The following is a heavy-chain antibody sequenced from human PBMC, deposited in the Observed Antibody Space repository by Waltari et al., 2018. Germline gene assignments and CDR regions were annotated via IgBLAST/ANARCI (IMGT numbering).Heavy chain of an antibody. CDR1: GGTFSSYP. CDR3: ARDGRFRYCSGGSCYGNWFDP. V-gene: IGHV1-69*04. Sequence: QVQLVQSGAEVKKPGSSVTVSCKASGGTFSSYPISWVRQAPGQCPEGMGRISPSLGIANYSQKFQGRGTITADKSTSTAYMELSSLRSEDTAVYYCARDGRFRYCSGGSCYGNWFDPWGQGTLVTVSS. CDR2: ISPSLGIA. J-gene: IGHJ5*02. D-gene: IGHD2-15*01.